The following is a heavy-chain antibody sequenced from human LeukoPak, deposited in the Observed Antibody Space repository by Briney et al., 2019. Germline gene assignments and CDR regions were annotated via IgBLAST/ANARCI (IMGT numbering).Heavy chain of an antibody. CDR2: IKQDGSEK. J-gene: IGHJ6*03. CDR3: ARGYCSGGSCYHYYYYYMDV. D-gene: IGHD2-15*01. V-gene: IGHV3-7*03. Sequence: GGSLRLSCAASGFTFSSYWMSWVRQAPGKGLEWVANIKQDGSEKYYVDSVKGRFTISRDNAKNSLYLQMNSLRAEDTAVYYCARGYCSGGSCYHYYYYYMDVWGKGTTVTISS. CDR1: GFTFSSYW.